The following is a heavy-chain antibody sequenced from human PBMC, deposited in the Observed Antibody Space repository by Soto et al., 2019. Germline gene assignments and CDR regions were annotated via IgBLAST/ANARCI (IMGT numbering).Heavy chain of an antibody. J-gene: IGHJ4*02. D-gene: IGHD2-2*01. CDR3: ARAGIVVVPDASYYFDY. V-gene: IGHV1-46*01. CDR2: INPSGGST. CDR1: GYTFTSYY. Sequence: QVQLVQSGAEVKKPGASVKVSCKASGYTFTSYYMHWVRQAPGQGLEWMGIINPSGGSTSYAQKFQGRVTMTRDTSTSTVYMELSSLRSEDTAVYYCARAGIVVVPDASYYFDYWGQGTLVTVSS.